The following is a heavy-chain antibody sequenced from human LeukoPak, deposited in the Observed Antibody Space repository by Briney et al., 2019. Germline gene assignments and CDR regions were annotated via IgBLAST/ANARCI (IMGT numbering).Heavy chain of an antibody. CDR1: GFTFSSYA. V-gene: IGHV3-30-3*01. CDR3: ARAQTYSSSWYGLDY. CDR2: ISYDGSNK. Sequence: TGGSLRLSCAASGFTFSSYAMHWVRQAPGKGLEWVAVISYDGSNKYYADSVKGRFTISRDNSKNTLYLQMNSLRAEDTAVYYCARAQTYSSSWYGLDYWGQGTLVTVSS. D-gene: IGHD6-13*01. J-gene: IGHJ4*02.